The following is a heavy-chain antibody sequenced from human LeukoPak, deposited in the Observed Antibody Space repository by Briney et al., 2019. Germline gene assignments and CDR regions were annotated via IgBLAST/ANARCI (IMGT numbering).Heavy chain of an antibody. D-gene: IGHD3-10*01. CDR1: GGSISSYY. Sequence: SETLSLTCTASGGSISSYYWSWIRQPPGKGLEWVGDIYYSGGTTYNPSFESRGSISSETSKKNFSLQLMSMPAADTAVDYCAGYYYGSGSYSFDPWGQGTLVTVSS. CDR3: AGYYYGSGSYSFDP. J-gene: IGHJ5*02. CDR2: IYYSGGT. V-gene: IGHV4-59*01.